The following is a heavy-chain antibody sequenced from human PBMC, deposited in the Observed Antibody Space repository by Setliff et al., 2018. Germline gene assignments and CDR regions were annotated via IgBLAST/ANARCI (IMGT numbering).Heavy chain of an antibody. V-gene: IGHV3-11*04. CDR1: GFSFSDYY. Sequence: PGGSLRLSCAASGFSFSDYYMMWIRQAPGKGLEWVSYISNDAYTIYYADSVKGRFTISRDNAKNSLYLRMNSLRAEDTAVYYCARVAGRGRYWYFDLWGRGTLVTVSS. CDR3: ARVAGRGRYWYFDL. CDR2: ISNDAYTI. J-gene: IGHJ2*01.